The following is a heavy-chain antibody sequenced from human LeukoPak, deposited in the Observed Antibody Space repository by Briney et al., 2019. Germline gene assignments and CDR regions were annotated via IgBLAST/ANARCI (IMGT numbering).Heavy chain of an antibody. CDR3: ARVASLSDAFDI. CDR2: IRYDGSNK. Sequence: GGSLRLSCAASGFTFSSYGMHWVRQAPGKGLEWVAFIRYDGSNKYYADSVKGRFTISRDNSKNTLYLQMNSLRAEDTAVYYCARVASLSDAFDIWGQGTMVTVSS. D-gene: IGHD6-6*01. V-gene: IGHV3-30*02. J-gene: IGHJ3*02. CDR1: GFTFSSYG.